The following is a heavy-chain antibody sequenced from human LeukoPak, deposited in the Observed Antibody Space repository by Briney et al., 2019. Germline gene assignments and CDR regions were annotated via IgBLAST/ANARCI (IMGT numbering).Heavy chain of an antibody. CDR2: ISGSGGST. CDR3: AKDNADMEPDYYGSGSPTFFDY. CDR1: GFTFSSYA. J-gene: IGHJ4*02. V-gene: IGHV3-23*01. D-gene: IGHD3-10*01. Sequence: PGGSLRLSCAASGFTFSSYAMSWVRQAPGEGLEWVSAISGSGGSTYYADSVKGRFTISRDNSKNTLYLQMNSLRAEDTAVSYCAKDNADMEPDYYGSGSPTFFDYWGQGTLVTVSS.